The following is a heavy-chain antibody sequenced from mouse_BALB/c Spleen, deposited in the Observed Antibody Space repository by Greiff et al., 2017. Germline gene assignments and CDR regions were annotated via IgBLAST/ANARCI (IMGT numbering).Heavy chain of an antibody. CDR3: NARYGNYDAMDY. D-gene: IGHD2-10*02. J-gene: IGHJ4*01. V-gene: IGHV14-4*02. Sequence: VQLQQSGAELVRSGASVKLSCTASGFNIKDYYMHWVKQRPEQGLEWIGWIDPENGDTEYAPKFQGKATMTADTSSNPAYLQLSSLTSEDTAVYYCNARYGNYDAMDYWGQGTSVTVSS. CDR1: GFNIKDYY. CDR2: IDPENGDT.